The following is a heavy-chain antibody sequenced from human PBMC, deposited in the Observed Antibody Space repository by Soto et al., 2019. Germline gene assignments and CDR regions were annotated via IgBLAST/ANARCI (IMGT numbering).Heavy chain of an antibody. CDR3: ARGAYYDFWSGYYTISLESRFDP. CDR2: IYHSGST. D-gene: IGHD3-3*01. J-gene: IGHJ5*02. Sequence: ASETLSLTCAVSGGSISSGGYSWSWIRQPPGKGLEWIGYIYHSGSTYYNPSLKSRVTISVDRSKNQFSLKLSSVTAADTAVYYCARGAYYDFWSGYYTISLESRFDPWGQGTLVTVSS. V-gene: IGHV4-30-2*01. CDR1: GGSISSGGYS.